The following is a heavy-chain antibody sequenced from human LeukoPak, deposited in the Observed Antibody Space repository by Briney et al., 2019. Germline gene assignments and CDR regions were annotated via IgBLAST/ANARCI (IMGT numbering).Heavy chain of an antibody. CDR3: ATPSAQISHSSGYYSA. D-gene: IGHD3-22*01. J-gene: IGHJ5*02. CDR1: GYTFTNYD. Sequence: ASVKVPCKASGYTFTNYDINWVRQAPGQALEWMGWMHPDSGNTGYAQQFQGRVTMTRDTPISTAYMELSGLRTDDTAVYYCATPSAQISHSSGYYSAWGQGTLVTVSS. V-gene: IGHV1-8*01. CDR2: MHPDSGNT.